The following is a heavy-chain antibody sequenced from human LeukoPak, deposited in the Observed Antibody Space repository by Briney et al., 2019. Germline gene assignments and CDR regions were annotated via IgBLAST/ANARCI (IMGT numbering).Heavy chain of an antibody. CDR1: GFTFSSYA. D-gene: IGHD6-19*01. CDR2: ISYDGSNK. J-gene: IGHJ4*02. CDR3: ARPGSGWYFGY. Sequence: QTGGSLRLSCAASGFTFSSYAMHWVRQAPGKGLEWVAVISYDGSNKYYADSVKGRFTISRDNSKNTLYLQMNSLRAEDTAVYYCARPGSGWYFGYWGQGTLVTVSS. V-gene: IGHV3-30-3*01.